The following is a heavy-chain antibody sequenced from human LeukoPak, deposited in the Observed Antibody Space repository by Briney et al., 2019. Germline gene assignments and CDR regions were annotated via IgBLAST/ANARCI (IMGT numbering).Heavy chain of an antibody. Sequence: SETLSLICTVSGGSISCSSYYWGWIRQPPGKGLEWIGSIYYSGSTYYNPSLKSRVTISVDTSKNQFSLKLSSVTAADTAVYYCARCVVATGGIDYWGQGTLVTVSS. V-gene: IGHV4-39*01. J-gene: IGHJ4*02. CDR1: GGSISCSSYY. CDR2: IYYSGST. CDR3: ARCVVATGGIDY. D-gene: IGHD2-21*01.